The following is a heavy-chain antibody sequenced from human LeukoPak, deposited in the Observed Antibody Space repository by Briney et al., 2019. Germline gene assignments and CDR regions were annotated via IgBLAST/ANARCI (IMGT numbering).Heavy chain of an antibody. J-gene: IGHJ5*02. CDR1: GYTFTSYG. CDR2: ISAYNGNT. CDR3: ARIHGDKTQLRVTPEGPGLNWFDP. D-gene: IGHD4-17*01. Sequence: ASVKVSCKASGYTFTSYGISWVRQAPGQGLEWMGWISAYNGNTNYAQKLQGRVTMTTDTSTSTAYMELRSLRSDDTAVYYCARIHGDKTQLRVTPEGPGLNWFDPWGQGTLVTVSS. V-gene: IGHV1-18*01.